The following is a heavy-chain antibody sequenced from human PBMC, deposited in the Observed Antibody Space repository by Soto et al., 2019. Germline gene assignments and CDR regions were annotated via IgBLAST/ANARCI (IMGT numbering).Heavy chain of an antibody. J-gene: IGHJ4*02. CDR1: GGSISSYY. D-gene: IGHD3-3*01. CDR3: ATMGYDFWSGYPLDY. V-gene: IGHV4-59*01. Sequence: SETLSLTCTVSGGSISSYYWSWIRQPPGKGLEWIGYIYYSGSTNYNPSLKSRFTISGDTSKNQFSLKLSSVTAADTAVYYCATMGYDFWSGYPLDYWGQGTLVTVSS. CDR2: IYYSGST.